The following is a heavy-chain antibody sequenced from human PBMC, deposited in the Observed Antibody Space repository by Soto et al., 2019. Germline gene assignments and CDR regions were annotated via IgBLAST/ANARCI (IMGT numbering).Heavy chain of an antibody. J-gene: IGHJ4*02. D-gene: IGHD2-8*02. CDR2: INHSGST. Sequence: QVQLQQWGAGLLKPSETLSLTCAVYGGAFSGYYWTWIRQPPGTGLEWIGEINHSGSTNYNPSLKSRVTISVDSAKNQFSLKLPSVTAADTAVYYRARDKITGLFDYWGQGTLVTVSS. V-gene: IGHV4-34*01. CDR1: GGAFSGYY. CDR3: ARDKITGLFDY.